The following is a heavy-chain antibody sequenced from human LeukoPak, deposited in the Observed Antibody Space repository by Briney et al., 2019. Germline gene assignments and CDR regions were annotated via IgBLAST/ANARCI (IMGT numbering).Heavy chain of an antibody. D-gene: IGHD1-26*01. V-gene: IGHV4-59*12. CDR2: IYYSGTT. J-gene: IGHJ5*02. CDR1: GGSISSYY. CDR3: ARDSGAGGWFDP. Sequence: SETLSLTCTVSGGSISSYYWSWIRQPPGKGLEWIGYIYYSGTTNYNPSLKSRVTISVDTSKNQFSLKLSSVTAADTAVYYCARDSGAGGWFDPWGQGTLVTVSS.